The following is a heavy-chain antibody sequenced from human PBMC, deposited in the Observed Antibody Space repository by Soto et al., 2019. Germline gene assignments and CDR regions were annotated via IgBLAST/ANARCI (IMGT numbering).Heavy chain of an antibody. J-gene: IGHJ4*02. V-gene: IGHV3-30*19. CDR1: GFTFSSYG. D-gene: IGHD3-9*01. CDR3: ARGLQPFFDWAPFDF. Sequence: GGSLRLSCAASGFTFSSYGMHWVRQAPGKGLEWVAVISSDGSNKYYADAVKGRFTITRDKSKNTLFLQMSSLRPEDTAVYYCARGLQPFFDWAPFDFWGQETLVTVSS. CDR2: ISSDGSNK.